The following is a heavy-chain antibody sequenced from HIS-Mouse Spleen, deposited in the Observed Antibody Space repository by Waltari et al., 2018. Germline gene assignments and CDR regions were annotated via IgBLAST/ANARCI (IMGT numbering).Heavy chain of an antibody. J-gene: IGHJ4*02. Sequence: QVQLQQWGSGLLKPSETLSLTCAVHGGSLRGYYWSWIRQPPGKGLEWIGEINHSGSTNYNPSLKSRVTISVDTSKNQFSLKLSSVTAADTAVYYCARDSDYWGQGTLVTVSS. D-gene: IGHD2-21*01. V-gene: IGHV4-34*01. CDR1: GGSLRGYY. CDR2: INHSGST. CDR3: ARDSDY.